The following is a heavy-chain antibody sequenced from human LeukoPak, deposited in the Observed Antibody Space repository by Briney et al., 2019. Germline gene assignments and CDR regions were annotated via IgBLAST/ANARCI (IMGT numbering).Heavy chain of an antibody. D-gene: IGHD4-17*01. CDR2: IKHSGST. CDR3: ARDYGDHPQKYYSDY. CDR1: GVTFSDYY. J-gene: IGHJ4*02. V-gene: IGHV4-34*01. Sequence: PRGALRLSCAASGVTFSDYYRSWVRQPPGKGLEWSGEIKHSGSTNYNPSLKSRVTISVDTSKTQFSLKLSSVTAADTAVYYCARDYGDHPQKYYSDYWGQGTLVTVSS.